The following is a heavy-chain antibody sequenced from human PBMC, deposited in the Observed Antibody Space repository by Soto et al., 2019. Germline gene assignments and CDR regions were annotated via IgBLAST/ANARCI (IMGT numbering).Heavy chain of an antibody. D-gene: IGHD3-9*01. CDR2: INAGNGNT. Sequence: QVQLVQSGAEVKKPGASVKVSCKASGYTFTSYAMHWVRQAPGQRLEWMGWINAGNGNTKYSQKFQGRVTITRDTSASTAYMELSSLRSEDTAVYYCARGGNPYDIYLIDPWGQGTLVTVSS. J-gene: IGHJ5*02. CDR3: ARGGNPYDIYLIDP. CDR1: GYTFTSYA. V-gene: IGHV1-3*01.